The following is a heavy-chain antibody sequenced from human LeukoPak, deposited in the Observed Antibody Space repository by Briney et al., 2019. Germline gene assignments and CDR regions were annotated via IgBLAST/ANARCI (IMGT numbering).Heavy chain of an antibody. CDR2: VNSNGGT. Sequence: SETLSLTCTVSGGSISTFSWNWIRQPPGQGLEWIGYVNSNGGTYNNSSLTSRVTVSLDTSKNQFSLKLSSATAADTAVHYCARDAGGTWFDPWGQGILVTVSS. V-gene: IGHV4-59*01. CDR3: ARDAGGTWFDP. J-gene: IGHJ5*02. CDR1: GGSISTFS.